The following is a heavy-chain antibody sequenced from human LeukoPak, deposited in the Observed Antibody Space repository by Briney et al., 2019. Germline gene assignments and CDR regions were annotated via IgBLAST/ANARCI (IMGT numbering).Heavy chain of an antibody. D-gene: IGHD3-3*01. CDR2: MIPIFGTA. V-gene: IGHV1-69*13. CDR1: GYTFTSYG. CDR3: ARDLRLYYDFWSGNYTPDAFDI. Sequence: ASVKVSCKASGYTFTSYGISWVRQAPGQGLEWVGGMIPIFGTANYAQKFQGRVTITADESTSTAYMELSSLRSEDTAVYFCARDLRLYYDFWSGNYTPDAFDIWGQGTMVTVSS. J-gene: IGHJ3*02.